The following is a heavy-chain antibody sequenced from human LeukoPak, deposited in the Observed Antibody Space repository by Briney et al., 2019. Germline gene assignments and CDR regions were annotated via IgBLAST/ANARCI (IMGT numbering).Heavy chain of an antibody. D-gene: IGHD6-19*01. CDR3: ARAAEYSSGWYLFDY. CDR2: IYTSGGT. J-gene: IGHJ4*02. Sequence: PSETLSLTCTVSGGSISDYYWTWIRQPAGKGLGWIGRIYTSGGTNYNPSLKSRVTMSVDTSKNQFSLKLSSVTAADTAMYYCARAAEYSSGWYLFDYWGQGILVTVSA. V-gene: IGHV4-4*07. CDR1: GGSISDYY.